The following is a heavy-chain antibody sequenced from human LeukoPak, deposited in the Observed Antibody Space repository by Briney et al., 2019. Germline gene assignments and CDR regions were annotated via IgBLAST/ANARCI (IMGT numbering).Heavy chain of an antibody. CDR2: ISSSSSYI. V-gene: IGHV3-21*01. J-gene: IGHJ4*02. CDR1: GFTFSSYS. D-gene: IGHD2-2*01. Sequence: GGSLRLSCAASGFTFSSYSMNWVRQAPGKGLEWVSSISSSSSYIYYADSVKGRFTISRDNAKNSLSLQMNSLRAEDTAVYYCASVVVVPAPMYYFDYWGLGTLVTVSS. CDR3: ASVVVVPAPMYYFDY.